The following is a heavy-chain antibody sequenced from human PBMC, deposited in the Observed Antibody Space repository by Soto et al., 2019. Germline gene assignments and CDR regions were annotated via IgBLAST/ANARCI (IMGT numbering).Heavy chain of an antibody. CDR1: GFTFSSYA. CDR2: ISYDGSNK. V-gene: IGHV3-30-3*01. CDR3: ARGDIVLVPAAILGHFDY. D-gene: IGHD2-2*01. J-gene: IGHJ4*02. Sequence: QVQLVESGGGVVQPGRSLRLSCAASGFTFSSYAMHWVRQAPGKGLEWVAVISYDGSNKYYADSVKGRFTISRDNSKNTLYLQMTSLRAEDTAVYYCARGDIVLVPAAILGHFDYWGQGTLVTVSS.